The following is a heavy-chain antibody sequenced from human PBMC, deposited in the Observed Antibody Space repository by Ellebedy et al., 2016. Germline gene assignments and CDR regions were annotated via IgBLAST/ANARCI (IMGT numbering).Heavy chain of an antibody. CDR2: IYHSGST. CDR1: GYSISSGYY. Sequence: SETLSLTCTVSGYSISSGYYWGWIRQPPGKGLEWIGSIYHSGSTYHNPSLKSRVTISVDTSKNQFSLKLSSVTAADTAVYYCARTVYYYDSSGYYADYWGQGTLVTVSS. CDR3: ARTVYYYDSSGYYADY. D-gene: IGHD3-22*01. J-gene: IGHJ4*02. V-gene: IGHV4-38-2*02.